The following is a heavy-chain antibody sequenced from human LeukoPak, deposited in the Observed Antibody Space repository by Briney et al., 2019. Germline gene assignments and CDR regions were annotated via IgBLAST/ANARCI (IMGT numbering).Heavy chain of an antibody. CDR2: ISGSGGST. J-gene: IGHJ4*02. V-gene: IGHV3-23*01. D-gene: IGHD5-24*01. CDR1: GFTFTSYV. Sequence: PGGSLRLSCAASGFTFTSYVMSWVRQAPGKGLEWVSVISGSGGSTYYADSVKGRFTISRDNSKNTLYLQMNSLRAEDTAVYYCGLSDGYNKWTFFDYWGQGTLVTVSS. CDR3: GLSDGYNKWTFFDY.